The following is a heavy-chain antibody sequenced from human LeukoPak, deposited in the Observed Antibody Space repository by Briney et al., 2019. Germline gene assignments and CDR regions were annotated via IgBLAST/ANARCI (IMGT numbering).Heavy chain of an antibody. CDR3: AKQHRRSGYEVNWFDP. CDR2: ISYDGINK. CDR1: GFTLSSYG. D-gene: IGHD5-12*01. Sequence: GGSLRLSCAASGFTLSSYGMYWVRQAPAKGLEWVAVISYDGINKYYADSVNGRFSISQDNSKNTLYLQMNSLRDEDTAVYYCAKQHRRSGYEVNWFDPWGQGTLVSVSS. J-gene: IGHJ5*02. V-gene: IGHV3-30*18.